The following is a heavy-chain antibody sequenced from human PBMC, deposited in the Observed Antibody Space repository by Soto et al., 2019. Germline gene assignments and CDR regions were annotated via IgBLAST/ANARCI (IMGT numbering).Heavy chain of an antibody. CDR3: AILGVDTAILTSGANDY. CDR1: GFTFSSYG. D-gene: IGHD5-18*01. V-gene: IGHV3-30*03. CDR2: ISYDGSNK. J-gene: IGHJ4*02. Sequence: QVQLVESGGGVVQPGRSLRLSCAAPGFTFSSYGMHWVRQAPGKGLEWVAVISYDGSNKYYADSVKGRFTISRDNSKNTLYLQMNSLRAEDTDVYYCAILGVDTAILTSGANDYWGQGTLVTVSS.